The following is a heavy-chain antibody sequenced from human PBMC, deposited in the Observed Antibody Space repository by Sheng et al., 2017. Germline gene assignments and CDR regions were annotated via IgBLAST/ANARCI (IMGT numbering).Heavy chain of an antibody. J-gene: IGHJ4*02. V-gene: IGHV4-39*07. Sequence: QLQLQESGPGLVKPSETLSLTCTVSGGSISSSDYYWGWIRQSPGKGLEWIGSIHYRGSTYYNSSLKSRVTISIDTSKNQFSLKLSSVTAADTAMYYCARGWYIDYWGQGNXGSPSPQ. CDR1: GGSISSSDYY. CDR2: IHYRGST. CDR3: ARGWYIDY. D-gene: IGHD2-8*02.